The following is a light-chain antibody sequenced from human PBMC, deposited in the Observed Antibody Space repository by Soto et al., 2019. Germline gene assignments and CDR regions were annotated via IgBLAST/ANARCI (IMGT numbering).Light chain of an antibody. CDR1: QSLTNSF. CDR3: QQYGNSPQT. Sequence: ELVLTQSPGTLSLSPGERATLSCRASQSLTNSFIAWYQQRPGQAPRLLMYGASSGATGIPDRFSGSGSGTDFTLTISRLEPEDFAVYYCQQYGNSPQTFGQGTKV. CDR2: GAS. V-gene: IGKV3-20*01. J-gene: IGKJ1*01.